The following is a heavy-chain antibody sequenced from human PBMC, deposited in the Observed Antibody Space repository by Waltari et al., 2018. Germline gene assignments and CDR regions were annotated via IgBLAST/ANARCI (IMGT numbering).Heavy chain of an antibody. D-gene: IGHD5-18*01. J-gene: IGHJ4*02. V-gene: IGHV3-21*04. CDR3: AREETEDSMVNY. Sequence: VRGRFTVSRDNAKNSLYLHMDSLRVDDTAVYFCAREETEDSMVNYWGQGTLVTVSS.